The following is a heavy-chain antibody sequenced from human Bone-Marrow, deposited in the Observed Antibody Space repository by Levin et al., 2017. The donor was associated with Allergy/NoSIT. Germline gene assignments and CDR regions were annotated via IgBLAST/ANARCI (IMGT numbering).Heavy chain of an antibody. CDR1: GFSFSTSGVS. D-gene: IGHD3-10*01. Sequence: SGPTLVKPTQTLTLTCTFSGFSFSTSGVSVGWIRQPPGKALEWLALIYWDDEKRYNTSLKSRLSITKDTSKNQVVLTLINMDPVDTATYFCAHRSPMTRGGFDYWGQGALVPVSS. CDR3: AHRSPMTRGGFDY. V-gene: IGHV2-5*02. J-gene: IGHJ4*02. CDR2: IYWDDEK.